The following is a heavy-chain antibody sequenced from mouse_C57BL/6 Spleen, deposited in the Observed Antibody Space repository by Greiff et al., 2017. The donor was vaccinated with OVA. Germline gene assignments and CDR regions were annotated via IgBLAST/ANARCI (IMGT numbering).Heavy chain of an antibody. V-gene: IGHV14-4*01. Sequence: VQLQQSGAELVRPGASVKLSCTASGFNIKDDYMHWVKQRPEQGLEWIGWIDPENGDTEYASKFQGKATITADTSSNTAYLQLSSLTSEDTAVYYCTGFYDGYYGADWGQGTLVTVSA. J-gene: IGHJ3*01. CDR3: TGFYDGYYGAD. CDR1: GFNIKDDY. D-gene: IGHD2-3*01. CDR2: IDPENGDT.